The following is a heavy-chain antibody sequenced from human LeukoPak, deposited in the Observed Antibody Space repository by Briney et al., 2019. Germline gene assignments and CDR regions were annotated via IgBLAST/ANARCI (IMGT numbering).Heavy chain of an antibody. CDR2: INWNGGST. CDR1: GFTFDDYG. CDR3: AKGTVGQQLVYDY. J-gene: IGHJ4*02. V-gene: IGHV3-20*04. D-gene: IGHD6-13*01. Sequence: PGGSLRLSCAASGFTFDDYGMSWVRQAPGKGLEWVSGINWNGGSTGYADSVKGRFTISRDNSKNTLYLQMNSLRAEDTAVYYCAKGTVGQQLVYDYWGQGTLVTVSS.